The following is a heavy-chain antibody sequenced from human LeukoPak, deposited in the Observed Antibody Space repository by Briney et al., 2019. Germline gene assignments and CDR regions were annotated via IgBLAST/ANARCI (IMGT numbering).Heavy chain of an antibody. J-gene: IGHJ4*02. V-gene: IGHV4-4*02. Sequence: SETLSLTCAVSGGSISSSDWWSWVRQPPGKGLEWIGEIYHSGSTNYNPSLKSRVTISVDKSKNQFSLKLSSVTAADTAVYYCARDPYCGGDCPYYFDYWGQGTLVTVSS. CDR3: ARDPYCGGDCPYYFDY. CDR2: IYHSGST. CDR1: GGSISSSDW. D-gene: IGHD2-21*02.